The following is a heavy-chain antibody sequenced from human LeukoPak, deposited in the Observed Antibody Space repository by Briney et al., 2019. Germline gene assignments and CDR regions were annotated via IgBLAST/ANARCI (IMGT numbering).Heavy chain of an antibody. CDR1: VFAFSNYA. Sequence: GRSLRLSCGASVFAFSNYAMYWVRQAPGKGLEWVAVISDDGKNEYYTDSVKGRFTISRDNSKNTLYLQMNTLRPEDTAVYYCAKVFGSDDFWSGYYPYYYYMDVWGKGTTVTVSS. V-gene: IGHV3-30*18. CDR2: ISDDGKNE. J-gene: IGHJ6*03. CDR3: AKVFGSDDFWSGYYPYYYYMDV. D-gene: IGHD3-3*01.